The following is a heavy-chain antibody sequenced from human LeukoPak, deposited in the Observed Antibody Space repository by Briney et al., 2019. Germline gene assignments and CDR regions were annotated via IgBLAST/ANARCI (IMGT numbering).Heavy chain of an antibody. CDR3: TTDYESYSSAWYRFDY. D-gene: IGHD6-19*01. J-gene: IGHJ4*02. Sequence: GGSLRLSCAASGFTFSNAWMSWVRQVPGKGLEWVGRIKSKTDDGTTDYAAPVKGRFTISRDDSKNTLYLQMNSLKTEDTAVYYCTTDYESYSSAWYRFDYWGQGTLVTVSS. CDR1: GFTFSNAW. V-gene: IGHV3-15*01. CDR2: IKSKTDDGTT.